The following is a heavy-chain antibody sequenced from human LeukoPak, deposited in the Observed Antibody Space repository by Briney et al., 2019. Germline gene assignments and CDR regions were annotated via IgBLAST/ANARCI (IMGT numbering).Heavy chain of an antibody. D-gene: IGHD3-10*01. V-gene: IGHV4-31*03. Sequence: PSETLSLTCTVSGGXISSGGYYWSWIRQHPGKGLEWIGYIYYSGSTYYNPSLKSRVTISVDTSKNQFSLRLSSVTAADTAVYYCARVFSITMVRGAANWFDPWGQGTLVTVSS. CDR1: GGXISSGGYY. J-gene: IGHJ5*02. CDR3: ARVFSITMVRGAANWFDP. CDR2: IYYSGST.